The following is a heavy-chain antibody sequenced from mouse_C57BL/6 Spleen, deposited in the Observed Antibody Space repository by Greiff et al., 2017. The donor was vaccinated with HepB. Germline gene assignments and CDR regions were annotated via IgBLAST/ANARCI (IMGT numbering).Heavy chain of an antibody. CDR3: AREGSSYEDYYAMDY. CDR1: GYTFTSYW. D-gene: IGHD1-1*01. V-gene: IGHV1-64*01. CDR2: IHPNSGST. Sequence: QVQLQQPGAELVKPGASVNLSCKASGYTFTSYWMNWVKQRPGQGLEWIGMIHPNSGSTNYNEKFKSKATLTVDKSSSTAYMQLSSLTSEDSAVYYCAREGSSYEDYYAMDYWGQGTSVTVSS. J-gene: IGHJ4*01.